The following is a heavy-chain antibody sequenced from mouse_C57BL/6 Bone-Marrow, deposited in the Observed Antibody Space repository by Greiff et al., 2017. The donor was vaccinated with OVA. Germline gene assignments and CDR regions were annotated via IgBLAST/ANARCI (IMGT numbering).Heavy chain of an antibody. V-gene: IGHV1-53*01. CDR3: ARGEVGYYYGSTYFDY. CDR2: INPSNGGT. CDR1: GYTFTSYW. Sequence: QVQLQQPGTELVKPGASVKLSCKASGYTFTSYWMHWVKQRPGQGLEWIGNINPSNGGTNYNEKFKSKATLTVDKSSSTAYMQLSSLTSEDSAVYYCARGEVGYYYGSTYFDYWGQGTTLTVSS. J-gene: IGHJ2*01. D-gene: IGHD1-1*01.